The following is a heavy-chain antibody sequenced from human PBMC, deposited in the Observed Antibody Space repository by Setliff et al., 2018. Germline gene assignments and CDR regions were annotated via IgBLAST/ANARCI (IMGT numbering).Heavy chain of an antibody. CDR2: INAGNGNT. CDR1: GYTFTSYA. Sequence: GASVKVSCKASGYTFTSYAMHWVRQAPGQRLEWMGWINAGNGNTKYSQKFQGRVTITRDTSASTAYMELSSLRSEDTAVYYCAKKASPYGSGSYYNEVWPPFDPWGQGTLVTVSS. V-gene: IGHV1-3*01. CDR3: AKKASPYGSGSYYNEVWPPFDP. D-gene: IGHD3-10*01. J-gene: IGHJ5*02.